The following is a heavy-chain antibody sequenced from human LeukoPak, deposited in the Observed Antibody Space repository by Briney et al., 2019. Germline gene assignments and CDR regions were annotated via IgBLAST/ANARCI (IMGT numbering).Heavy chain of an antibody. Sequence: SQTLSLTCGISGDSVSNNSVAWNWIRQSPSRGLEWLGRTYYRSKWYNEYALSVKSRITINSDTSKNQFSLQLNSVTPEDTAVYHCAREEGRNFGYWGQGTLITVSS. J-gene: IGHJ4*02. CDR2: TYYRSKWYN. CDR3: AREEGRNFGY. CDR1: GDSVSNNSVA. V-gene: IGHV6-1*01.